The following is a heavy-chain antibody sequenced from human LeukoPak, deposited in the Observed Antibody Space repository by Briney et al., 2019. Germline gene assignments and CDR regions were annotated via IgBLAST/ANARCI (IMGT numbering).Heavy chain of an antibody. Sequence: GGSLRLSCAASGFTFSSYAMHWVRQAPGKGLEWVAVISYDGSNKYYADSVKGRFTISRDNSKNTLYLQMNSLRAEDTAVYYCARGSGFDYWGQGTLVTVSS. CDR1: GFTFSSYA. CDR2: ISYDGSNK. D-gene: IGHD6-19*01. CDR3: ARGSGFDY. J-gene: IGHJ4*02. V-gene: IGHV3-30-3*01.